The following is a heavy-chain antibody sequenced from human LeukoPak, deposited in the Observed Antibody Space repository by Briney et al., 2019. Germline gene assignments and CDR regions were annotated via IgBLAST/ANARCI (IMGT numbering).Heavy chain of an antibody. V-gene: IGHV4-4*09. CDR1: DGSISSYY. D-gene: IGHD5-18*01. CDR2: IYTSGST. Sequence: SETLSLTCTVSDGSISSYYWSWIRQPPGKGLEWIGYIYTSGSTNYNPSLKSRVTISVDTSKNQFSLKLSSVTAADTAVYYCARVDTAMVTGGYYFDYWGQGTLVTVSS. J-gene: IGHJ4*02. CDR3: ARVDTAMVTGGYYFDY.